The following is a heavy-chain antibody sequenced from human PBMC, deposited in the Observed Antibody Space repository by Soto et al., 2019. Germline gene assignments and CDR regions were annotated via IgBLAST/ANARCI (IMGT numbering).Heavy chain of an antibody. CDR2: MSYDGSEI. D-gene: IGHD5-18*01. CDR3: ARDSTPSTLYSYGPFDY. Sequence: PGGSLRLSCAASGFTVSNCAVHWGRQAPGKGLEWVALMSYDGSEIYYADSVKGRFTISRDNPKNTLYLQMNSLKAEDTAVYFCARDSTPSTLYSYGPFDYWGQGT. V-gene: IGHV3-30-3*01. J-gene: IGHJ4*02. CDR1: GFTVSNCA.